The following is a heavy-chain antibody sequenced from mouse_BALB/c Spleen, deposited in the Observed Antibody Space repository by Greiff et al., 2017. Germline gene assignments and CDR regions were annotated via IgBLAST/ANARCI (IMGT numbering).Heavy chain of an antibody. CDR1: GFTFSSYT. D-gene: IGHD1-1*01. Sequence: EVKLVESGGGLVKPGGSLKLSCAASGFTFSSYTMSWVRQTPEKRLEWVATFSSGGSYTYYPDSVKGRFTISRANAKNTLYLQMSSLKSEDTAMYYCTSLLRSPRGYWGQGTTLTVSS. CDR2: FSSGGSYT. J-gene: IGHJ2*01. CDR3: TSLLRSPRGY. V-gene: IGHV5-6-4*01.